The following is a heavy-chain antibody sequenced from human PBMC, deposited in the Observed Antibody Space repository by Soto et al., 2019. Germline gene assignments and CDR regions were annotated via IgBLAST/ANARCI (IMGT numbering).Heavy chain of an antibody. CDR2: IIPIFGTA. V-gene: IGHV1-69*06. CDR3: ARAPLDSSGYYFDAFDI. J-gene: IGHJ3*02. Sequence: QVQLVQSGAEVKKPGSSVKVSCKASGGTFSSYAISWVRQAPGQGLEWMGGIIPIFGTANYAQKFQGRVTINGDKSTSKAYMELSSLRSEDTAVYYCARAPLDSSGYYFDAFDIWGQGTMVTVSS. CDR1: GGTFSSYA. D-gene: IGHD3-22*01.